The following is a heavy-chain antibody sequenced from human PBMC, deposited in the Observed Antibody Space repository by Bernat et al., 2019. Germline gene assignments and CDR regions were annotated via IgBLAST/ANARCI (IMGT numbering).Heavy chain of an antibody. CDR3: ARGDTSSSGYYYYGMDV. CDR2: IYHSGST. Sequence: QVQLQESGPGLVKPSGTLSLTCAVSGGSISSSNWWSWVRQPPGKGLEWIGEIYHSGSTNYNPSLKSRVTISVDKSKNQFSLKVSSVTAADTAVYYCARGDTSSSGYYYYGMDVWSQGTTVTVSS. J-gene: IGHJ6*02. V-gene: IGHV4-4*02. D-gene: IGHD6-6*01. CDR1: GGSISSSNW.